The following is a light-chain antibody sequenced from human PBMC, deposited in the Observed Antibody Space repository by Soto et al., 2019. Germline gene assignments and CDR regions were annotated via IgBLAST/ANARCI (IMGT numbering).Light chain of an antibody. CDR2: GAS. J-gene: IGKJ3*01. V-gene: IGKV3-15*01. CDR1: QSVSSN. Sequence: EIVMTQSPATLSVSPGERATLSCRARQSVSSNLAWYQQKPCQAPRLLIYGASTRATGIPARFSGSGSGTEFTLTISSLQSQDFAVYYCQQRSNWLFTFGPGTKVDIK. CDR3: QQRSNWLFT.